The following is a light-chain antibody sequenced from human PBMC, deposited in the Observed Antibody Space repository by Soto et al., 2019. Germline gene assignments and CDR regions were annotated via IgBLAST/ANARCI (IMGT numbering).Light chain of an antibody. V-gene: IGLV2-14*03. CDR1: SSDFGGYNY. CDR2: DVT. Sequence: QSVLTQPRSVSGSPGQSVTISRTGTSSDFGGYNYVSWYQHHPGKAPKLMIYDVTDRPSGVSNRFSGSKSGNTASLTISGLQAEDEAEYYCSSYTNINTRACVFGTGTKVTVL. J-gene: IGLJ1*01. CDR3: SSYTNINTRACV.